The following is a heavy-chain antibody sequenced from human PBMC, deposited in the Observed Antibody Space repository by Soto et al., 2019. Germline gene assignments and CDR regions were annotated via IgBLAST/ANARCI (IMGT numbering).Heavy chain of an antibody. Sequence: SETLCLTCTVSGGSISRYYWSWIRQPPGKGLEWIGYIYYSGSTNYNPSLKSRVTISVDTSKNQFSLKLSSVTAADTAVYYCARQYCSGGSCYANDAFDILGQGTMVTVSS. CDR2: IYYSGST. J-gene: IGHJ3*02. CDR3: ARQYCSGGSCYANDAFDI. D-gene: IGHD2-15*01. V-gene: IGHV4-59*08. CDR1: GGSISRYY.